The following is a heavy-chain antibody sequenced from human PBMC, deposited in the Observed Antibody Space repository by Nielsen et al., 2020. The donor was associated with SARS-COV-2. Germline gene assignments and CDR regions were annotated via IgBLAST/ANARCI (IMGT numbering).Heavy chain of an antibody. J-gene: IGHJ4*02. V-gene: IGHV4-39*01. CDR2: IYYSGST. CDR3: ARLGVYATIDY. D-gene: IGHD2-8*01. Sequence: SETLSLTCTVSGAFISSRNYYWGWIRQPPGKGLEWIGSIYYSGSTYYNPSLKSRVTISVDTSKNQFSLKLSSVTAADTAVYYCARLGVYATIDYWGQGTLVTVSS. CDR1: GAFISSRNYY.